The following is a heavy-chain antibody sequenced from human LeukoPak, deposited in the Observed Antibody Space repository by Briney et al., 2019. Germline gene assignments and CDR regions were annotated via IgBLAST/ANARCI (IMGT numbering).Heavy chain of an antibody. CDR1: GVSLSAGRYY. CDR3: ATPYCSSISCLDVFNM. V-gene: IGHV4-31*03. CDR2: KDYSGSA. D-gene: IGHD2-2*01. J-gene: IGHJ3*02. Sequence: PSETLSLTCNVSGVSLSAGRYYWTWIRQHPGKGLEWIGYKDYSGSAKYNPSVKSRLTISIETSKNQCSLKRSSVTAADTATYYCATPYCSSISCLDVFNMWGQGTRATVSS.